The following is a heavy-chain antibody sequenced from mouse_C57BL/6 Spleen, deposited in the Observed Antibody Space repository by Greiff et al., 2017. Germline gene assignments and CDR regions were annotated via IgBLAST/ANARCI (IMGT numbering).Heavy chain of an antibody. V-gene: IGHV1-52*01. CDR3: ARHDGSSLDY. CDR2: IDPSDSET. J-gene: IGHJ2*01. Sequence: QVQLQQPGAELVRPGSSVKLSCKASGYTFTSYWMHWVKQRPIQGLEWIGNIDPSDSETHYNQKFKDKATLTVDKSSSTAYMQLSSLTSEDSAVYYCARHDGSSLDYWGQGTTLTVSS. CDR1: GYTFTSYW. D-gene: IGHD1-1*01.